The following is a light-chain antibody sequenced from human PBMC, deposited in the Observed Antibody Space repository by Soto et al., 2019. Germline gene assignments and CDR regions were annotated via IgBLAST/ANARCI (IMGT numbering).Light chain of an antibody. CDR3: QQRGTWPWLT. CDR2: DAS. J-gene: IGKJ4*01. V-gene: IGKV3-11*01. Sequence: EIVLKQSPGTLSLSPGERATLSCRASQSVNNYLAWYQQKPGQAPRLLIYDASNRATGIPPRFSGSGSGTDFTFTISSLEPEDSAVYYCQQRGTWPWLTFGGGTRVEI. CDR1: QSVNNY.